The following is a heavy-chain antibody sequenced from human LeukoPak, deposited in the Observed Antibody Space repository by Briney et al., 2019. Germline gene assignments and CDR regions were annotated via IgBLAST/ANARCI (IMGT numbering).Heavy chain of an antibody. CDR1: GYTFTSYA. D-gene: IGHD6-13*01. CDR3: ARSSIIAAAGPYYFDY. V-gene: IGHV7-4-1*02. J-gene: IGHJ4*02. CDR2: INTDTGNP. Sequence: VASVKVSCKASGYTFTSYAMNWVRQAPGQGLEWMGWINTDTGNPTYAQGFTGRFVFSLDTSVSTAYLQISSLKAEDTAVYYCARSSIIAAAGPYYFDYWGQGTLVTVSS.